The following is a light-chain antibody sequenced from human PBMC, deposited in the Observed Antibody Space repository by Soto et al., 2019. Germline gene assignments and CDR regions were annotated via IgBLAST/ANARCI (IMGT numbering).Light chain of an antibody. CDR2: AES. Sequence: MLTQSPGTLSLSPGDSATLSCRGSQPVDYNYVAWYQQKTGQTPRLLIYAESYRATGIPDRLSGSGSGTELNLSISRLDPADFAVYYCQHYAASPWAFGPGTKVDIK. CDR3: QHYAASPWA. J-gene: IGKJ1*01. V-gene: IGKV3-20*01. CDR1: QPVDYNY.